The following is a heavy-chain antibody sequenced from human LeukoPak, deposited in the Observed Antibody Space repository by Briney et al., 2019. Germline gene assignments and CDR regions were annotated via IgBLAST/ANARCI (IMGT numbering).Heavy chain of an antibody. CDR3: GGPNPLLERPSAMDV. CDR1: GDSVSNNIAT. V-gene: IGHV6-1*01. Sequence: SQTLSLTCAISGDSVSNNIATWNWVRQSPSRGLEWLGRTYYRSRWGNDYAISVKGRITINPDTSRNQFSLQLNSVTPEDTAVYYCGGPNPLLERPSAMDVWGQGTTVTVSS. D-gene: IGHD6-25*01. CDR2: TYYRSRWGN. J-gene: IGHJ6*02.